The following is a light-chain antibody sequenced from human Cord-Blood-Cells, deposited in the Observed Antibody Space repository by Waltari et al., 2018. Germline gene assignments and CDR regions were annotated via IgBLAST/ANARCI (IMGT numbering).Light chain of an antibody. CDR1: QSVSSN. V-gene: IGKV3-15*01. CDR3: QQYNNWPPYT. Sequence: EIVMTQSLATLSVSPGERATLACSASQSVSSNLAWYQQKPGQAPRLLIYGASTRATGIPARFSGSGSGTEFTLTISSLQSEDFAVYYCQQYNNWPPYTFGQGTKLEIK. J-gene: IGKJ2*01. CDR2: GAS.